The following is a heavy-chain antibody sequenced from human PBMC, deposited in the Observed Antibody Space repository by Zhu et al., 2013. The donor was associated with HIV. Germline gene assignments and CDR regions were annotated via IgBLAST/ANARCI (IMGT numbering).Heavy chain of an antibody. V-gene: IGHV1-69*01. CDR2: IIPIFGTA. J-gene: IGHJ4*02. CDR1: GGTFSSYA. Sequence: QVQLVQSGAEVKKPGSSVKVSCKASGGTFSSYAISWVRQAPGQGLEWMGGIIPIFGTANYAQKFQGRVTITADESTSTAYMELSSLRSEDTAVYYCASEGLPAAGTNYFDYVGAREPWSPSP. D-gene: IGHD6-13*01. CDR3: ASEGLPAAGTNYFDY.